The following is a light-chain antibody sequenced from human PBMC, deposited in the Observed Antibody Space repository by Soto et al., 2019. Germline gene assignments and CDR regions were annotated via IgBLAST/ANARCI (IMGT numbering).Light chain of an antibody. Sequence: EIVQTQTSATRSVSQGGRATLSSRASQSVSSSLAWYQQKPGQAPRLLIYGASTRATGIPARFSGSGSGTEFTLTISSLLSEDFAVYYCQQYNDGPPWTFGQGTKVDIK. J-gene: IGKJ1*01. CDR1: QSVSSS. CDR2: GAS. V-gene: IGKV3-15*01. CDR3: QQYNDGPPWT.